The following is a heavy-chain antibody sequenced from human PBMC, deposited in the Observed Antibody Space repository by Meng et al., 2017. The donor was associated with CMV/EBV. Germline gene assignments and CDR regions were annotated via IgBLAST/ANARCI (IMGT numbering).Heavy chain of an antibody. D-gene: IGHD2-2*01. J-gene: IGHJ6*02. V-gene: IGHV3-20*04. CDR1: GFTFDDYG. CDR3: ARGVGNIVVVPAATYGMDV. Sequence: GESLKISCAASGFTFDDYGMSWVRQAPGKGLEWVSSINWNGGSTGYADSVKGRFTISRDNAKNSLYLQMNSLRAEDTALYYCARGVGNIVVVPAATYGMDVWGQGTTVTVSS. CDR2: INWNGGST.